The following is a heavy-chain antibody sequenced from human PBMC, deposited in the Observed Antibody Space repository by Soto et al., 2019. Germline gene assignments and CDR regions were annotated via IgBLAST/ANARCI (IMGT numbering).Heavy chain of an antibody. CDR1: GFALSDYA. Sequence: GGSLRLSCEASGFALSDYAMHWVRQAPGEGLEWVAIISYDGSEKKYADSVKGRFTISRDNSKNTLCLQMNSLRAEDTAVYYCAKDSGYSGYEDHRYFDYWGQGTLVTVSS. J-gene: IGHJ4*02. V-gene: IGHV3-30*04. CDR3: AKDSGYSGYEDHRYFDY. D-gene: IGHD5-12*01. CDR2: ISYDGSEK.